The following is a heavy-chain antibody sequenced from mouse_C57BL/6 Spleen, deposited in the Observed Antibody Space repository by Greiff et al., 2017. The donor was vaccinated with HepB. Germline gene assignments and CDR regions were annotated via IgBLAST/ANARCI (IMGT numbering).Heavy chain of an antibody. D-gene: IGHD2-3*01. CDR1: GFTFSDFY. J-gene: IGHJ3*01. V-gene: IGHV7-1*01. CDR2: SRNKANDYTT. CDR3: ARGYDGYYVGVFAY. Sequence: EVKLVESGGGLVQSGRSLRLSCATSGFTFSDFYMEWVRQAPGKGLEWIAASRNKANDYTTEYSASVKGRFIVSRDTSQSILYLQMNALRAEDTAMYYCARGYDGYYVGVFAYWGQGTLVTVSA.